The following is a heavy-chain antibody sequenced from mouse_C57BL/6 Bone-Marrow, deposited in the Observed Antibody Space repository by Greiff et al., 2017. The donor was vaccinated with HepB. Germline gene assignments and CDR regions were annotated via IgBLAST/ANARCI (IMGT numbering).Heavy chain of an antibody. CDR3: TREDYGSSYETYWYFDV. J-gene: IGHJ1*03. V-gene: IGHV5-9-1*02. CDR2: ISSGGDYI. CDR1: GFTFSSYA. D-gene: IGHD1-1*01. Sequence: DVMLVESGEGLVKPGGSLKLSCAASGFTFSSYAMSWVRQTPEKRLEWVAYISSGGDYIYYADTVKGRFTISRDNARNTLYLQMSSLKSEDTAMYYCTREDYGSSYETYWYFDVWGTGTTVTVSS.